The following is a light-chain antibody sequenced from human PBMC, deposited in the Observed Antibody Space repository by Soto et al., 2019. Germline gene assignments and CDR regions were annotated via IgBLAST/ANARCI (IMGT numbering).Light chain of an antibody. CDR2: GAS. J-gene: IGKJ1*01. V-gene: IGKV3-20*01. CDR3: QQYGTSPRT. Sequence: EIVLTQSPRTLSLSPGERVTLSCRASQSVSSSYFAWYQQKPGQALRLLIYGASSRATGIPDRFSGSGSGTVFTLTISRLEPEDFAVYYCQQYGTSPRTFGQGTKVEIK. CDR1: QSVSSSY.